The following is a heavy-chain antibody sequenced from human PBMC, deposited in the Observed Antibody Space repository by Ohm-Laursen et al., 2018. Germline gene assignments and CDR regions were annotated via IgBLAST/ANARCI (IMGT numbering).Heavy chain of an antibody. Sequence: SLRLSCAASGFTVSSNYMSWVRQAPGKGLEWVSAISGSGGSTYYAGSVKGRFTISRDNSKNTLYLQMNSLRAEDTAIYYCAKDARDYDILAGCDYWGQGTLVTVSS. D-gene: IGHD3-9*01. V-gene: IGHV3-23*01. J-gene: IGHJ4*02. CDR3: AKDARDYDILAGCDY. CDR2: ISGSGGST. CDR1: GFTVSSNY.